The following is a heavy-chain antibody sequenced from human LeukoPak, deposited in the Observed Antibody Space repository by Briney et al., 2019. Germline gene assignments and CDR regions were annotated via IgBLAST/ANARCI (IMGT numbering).Heavy chain of an antibody. V-gene: IGHV4-4*07. Sequence: SETLSLTCTVSGDSISNYYWTWIRQPAAKGLEWIGRIYTSGSTNYSPSLKSRVTMSVDTSKNRVSLNLSSVTAADTAVYYCARESSTEARCLDYWGQGTLVTVSS. CDR1: GDSISNYY. D-gene: IGHD6-6*01. J-gene: IGHJ4*02. CDR2: IYTSGST. CDR3: ARESSTEARCLDY.